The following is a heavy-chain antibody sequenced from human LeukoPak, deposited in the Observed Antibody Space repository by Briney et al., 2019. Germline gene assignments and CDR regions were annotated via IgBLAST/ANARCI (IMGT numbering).Heavy chain of an antibody. CDR1: GYTFTKSY. V-gene: IGHV1-46*01. D-gene: IGHD5-24*01. CDR3: ARIRDGYNDAYDI. CDR2: INPGGDNT. J-gene: IGHJ3*02. Sequence: ASVKVSCKASGYTFTKSYIHWVRQAPGQRLEWMGLINPGGDNTNYAQNFQGRVTMTSDASARTVYMELSSLRSEDTAIYYCARIRDGYNDAYDIWGQGTVVTVPS.